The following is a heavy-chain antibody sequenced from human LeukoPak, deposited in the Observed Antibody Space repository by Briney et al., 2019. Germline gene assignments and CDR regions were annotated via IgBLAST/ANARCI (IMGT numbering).Heavy chain of an antibody. CDR2: IYYSGST. Sequence: SETLSLTCTVSGGSISSYYWSWIRQPPGKGLEWIGYIYYSGSTNYNPSLKSRVTISVDTSKNQFSLKLTSVTAADTAVYYCARGRVSTSCPFDYWGQGTLVTVSS. J-gene: IGHJ4*02. CDR1: GGSISSYY. CDR3: ARGRVSTSCPFDY. V-gene: IGHV4-59*01. D-gene: IGHD2-2*01.